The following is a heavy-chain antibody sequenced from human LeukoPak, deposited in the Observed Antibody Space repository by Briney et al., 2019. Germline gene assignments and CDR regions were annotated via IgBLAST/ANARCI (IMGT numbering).Heavy chain of an antibody. CDR1: GFTISSNW. Sequence: PGGSLRLSCAASGFTISSNWMHWVRQAPGKGLLWVSRINSDGSDISYADSVKGRSTFSRDSAKNTLYLQMRSLRVDDTAVYCCAKEEICANGVWSSCMDVWGKGTTVTVSS. D-gene: IGHD2-8*01. CDR2: INSDGSDI. V-gene: IGHV3-74*01. J-gene: IGHJ6*03. CDR3: AKEEICANGVWSSCMDV.